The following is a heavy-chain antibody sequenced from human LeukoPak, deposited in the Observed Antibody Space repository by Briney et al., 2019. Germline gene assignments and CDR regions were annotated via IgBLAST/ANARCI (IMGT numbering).Heavy chain of an antibody. CDR2: ISYDGSNK. V-gene: IGHV3-30*04. Sequence: PGGSLRLSCAASGFTFSSYAMHWVRQAPGKGLEWVAVISYDGSNKYYADSVKGRFTISRDNSKNTLYLQMNSLSAEDTAVYYCARGPPYYDFWSGHMDVWGQGTTVTVSS. D-gene: IGHD3-3*01. J-gene: IGHJ6*02. CDR1: GFTFSSYA. CDR3: ARGPPYYDFWSGHMDV.